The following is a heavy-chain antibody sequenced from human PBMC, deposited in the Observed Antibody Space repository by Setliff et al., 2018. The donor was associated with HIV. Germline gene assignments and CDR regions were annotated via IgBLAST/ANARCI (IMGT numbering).Heavy chain of an antibody. D-gene: IGHD2-8*01. V-gene: IGHV3-23*01. Sequence: GSLRLSCAASGFTFSSYSMNWVRQAPGKGLEWVSAISGSGGSTWYADSVKGRFTISRDNSKNTLYLQMNSLRAEDTAVYYCAKDPPTLQWAFDYWGQGTLVTVSS. CDR1: GFTFSSYS. J-gene: IGHJ4*02. CDR2: ISGSGGST. CDR3: AKDPPTLQWAFDY.